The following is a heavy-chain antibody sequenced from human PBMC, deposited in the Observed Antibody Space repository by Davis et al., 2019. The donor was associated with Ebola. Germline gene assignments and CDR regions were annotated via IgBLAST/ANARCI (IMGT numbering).Heavy chain of an antibody. CDR1: GFTFGNYA. D-gene: IGHD3-10*01. Sequence: PGGSLRLSCAGSGFTFGNYAMTWARQAPGKGLEWVSAVTSSGGSTYYADSVKGRFTISRDNSKNTLYLQMNSLRAEDTAVYYCANHPQLWFGTYYYGMDVWGQGTTVTVSS. V-gene: IGHV3-23*01. CDR3: ANHPQLWFGTYYYGMDV. CDR2: VTSSGGST. J-gene: IGHJ6*02.